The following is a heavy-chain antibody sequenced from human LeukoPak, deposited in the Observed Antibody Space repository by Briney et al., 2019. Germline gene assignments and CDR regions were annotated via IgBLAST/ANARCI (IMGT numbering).Heavy chain of an antibody. D-gene: IGHD5-24*01. CDR1: GFTFSSYS. V-gene: IGHV3-33*08. J-gene: IGHJ4*02. CDR3: ARDPRDGYTYYFDY. Sequence: GGSLRLSCAASGFTFSSYSMNWVRQAPGKGLEWVAVIWYDGSNKYYADSVKGRFTISRDNSKNTLYLQMNSLRAEDTAVYYCARDPRDGYTYYFDYWGQGTLVTVSS. CDR2: IWYDGSNK.